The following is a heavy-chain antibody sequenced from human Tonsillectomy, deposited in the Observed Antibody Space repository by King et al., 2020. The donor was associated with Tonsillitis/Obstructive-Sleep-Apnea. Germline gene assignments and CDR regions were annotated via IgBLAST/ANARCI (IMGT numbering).Heavy chain of an antibody. D-gene: IGHD3-22*01. CDR1: GFTFSSYW. J-gene: IGHJ4*02. CDR2: INSDGSST. Sequence: VQLVESGGGLVQPGGSLRLSCAASGFTFSSYWMHWVRQAPGKGLVWVSRINSDGSSTSYADSVKGRFTISRDNAKNTLYLQMNSLRAEDTAVYYCARDFSYYDSSGYSPTGVQFDYWGQGTLVTVSS. CDR3: ARDFSYYDSSGYSPTGVQFDY. V-gene: IGHV3-74*01.